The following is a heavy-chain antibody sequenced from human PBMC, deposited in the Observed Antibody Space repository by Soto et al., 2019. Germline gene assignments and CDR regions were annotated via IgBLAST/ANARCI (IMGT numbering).Heavy chain of an antibody. CDR2: VSSEGGTQ. D-gene: IGHD5-12*01. V-gene: IGHV3-30-3*01. J-gene: IGHJ2*01. Sequence: PGWALRLLSEASGFTVSTYAIQWVRQAPGKGLEWVAVVSSEGGTQFYADSVNGRFTISRDNSKNSLYLQMSSLTIEDAAIYYCARETYYSGHVIGNLDLWGRGTLVTVSS. CDR3: ARETYYSGHVIGNLDL. CDR1: GFTVSTYA.